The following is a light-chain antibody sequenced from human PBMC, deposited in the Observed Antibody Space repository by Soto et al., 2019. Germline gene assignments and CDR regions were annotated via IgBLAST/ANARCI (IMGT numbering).Light chain of an antibody. V-gene: IGKV1-39*01. CDR1: QSISSY. CDR2: AAS. J-gene: IGKJ2*01. Sequence: DIQMTQSPSSLSASVGDRVTITCRASQSISSYLNWYQQRPGKAPKLLIFAASSLQSGVPSRFSGSGSGTEFTLTVSSLQPEDFATYYCQQSDSTPFTFGRGTKLEI. CDR3: QQSDSTPFT.